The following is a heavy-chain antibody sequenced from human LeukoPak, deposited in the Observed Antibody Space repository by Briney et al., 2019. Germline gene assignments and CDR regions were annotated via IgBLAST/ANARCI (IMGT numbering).Heavy chain of an antibody. CDR1: GCSFTSYW. Sequence: TGESLKISCKGSGCSFTSYWIGWVRQMPGKGLEWMAIIYPGGSDTRYSPSFQGQVTISADKSINTAYLQWSSLKASDTAMYYCARLLGYCSGGSCWNPGDYWGQGTLVTVSS. D-gene: IGHD2-15*01. CDR3: ARLLGYCSGGSCWNPGDY. V-gene: IGHV5-51*01. J-gene: IGHJ4*02. CDR2: IYPGGSDT.